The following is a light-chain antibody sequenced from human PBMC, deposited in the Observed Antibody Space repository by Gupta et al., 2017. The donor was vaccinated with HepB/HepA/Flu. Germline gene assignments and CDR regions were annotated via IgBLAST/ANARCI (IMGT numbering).Light chain of an antibody. CDR1: SSDVGSYNL. CDR2: EVS. CDR3: CSYAGYSSLL. Sequence: QSALTQPASVSGSPGQSITISCPGTSSDVGSYNLVSWYQQHPGKAPKVLIYEVSKRPSGVSNRFSGSKSGNTASLTISGLQAEDEADYYCCSYAGYSSLLFGGGTQLTVL. J-gene: IGLJ2*01. V-gene: IGLV2-23*02.